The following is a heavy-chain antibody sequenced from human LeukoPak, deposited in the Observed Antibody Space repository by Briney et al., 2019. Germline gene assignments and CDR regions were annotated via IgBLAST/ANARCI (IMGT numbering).Heavy chain of an antibody. D-gene: IGHD5-12*01. CDR1: GFTFSSYA. V-gene: IGHV3-23*01. Sequence: PGGSLRLSCAASGFTFSSYAMSWVRQAPGKGLEWVSAISGSGGSTYYADSVKGRFTISRDNSKNSLYLQMNSLRAEDTAVYYCARDRIVATIPRLGYFDYWGQGTLVTVSS. J-gene: IGHJ4*02. CDR3: ARDRIVATIPRLGYFDY. CDR2: ISGSGGST.